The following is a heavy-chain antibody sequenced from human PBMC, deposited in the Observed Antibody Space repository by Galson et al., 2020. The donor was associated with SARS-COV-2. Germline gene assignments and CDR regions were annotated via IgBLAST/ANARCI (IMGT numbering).Heavy chain of an antibody. J-gene: IGHJ6*03. D-gene: IGHD6-19*01. Sequence: GESLKISCAASGFTFSSYVMHWVRQAPGKGLEWVAVISYDGSNKYYADSVKGRFTISRDNSKNTLYLQMNSLRAEDTAVYYCARDYIRWLVPSYYMDVWGKGTTVTISS. CDR1: GFTFSSYV. CDR3: ARDYIRWLVPSYYMDV. V-gene: IGHV3-30*04. CDR2: ISYDGSNK.